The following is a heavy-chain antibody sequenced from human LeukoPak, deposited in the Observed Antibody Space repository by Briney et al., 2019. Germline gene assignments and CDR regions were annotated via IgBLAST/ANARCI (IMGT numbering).Heavy chain of an antibody. V-gene: IGHV4-4*02. CDR3: ARGGDTPFDP. Sequence: PSGTLSLTCAVSGGSISSSNWWSWARRPPGKGLEWIGEIHHSGTTNYNPSLKSRVTISVDKSKNQFSLNLISVTAADTAVYYCARGGDTPFDPWGQGTLITVSS. CDR1: GGSISSSNW. CDR2: IHHSGTT. D-gene: IGHD2-21*02. J-gene: IGHJ5*02.